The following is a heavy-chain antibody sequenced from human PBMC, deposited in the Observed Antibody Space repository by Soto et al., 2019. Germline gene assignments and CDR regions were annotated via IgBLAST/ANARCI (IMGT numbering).Heavy chain of an antibody. J-gene: IGHJ6*02. CDR1: GGTFSSYA. Sequence: ASVKVSCKASGGTFSSYAISWVRQAPGQGLEWMGGIIPIFGTANYAQKFQGRITITADESTSTAYMELSSLRSEDTAVYYCARPRLDPSWAFRGEYYYYYGMDVWGQGTTVTVSS. CDR3: ARPRLDPSWAFRGEYYYYYGMDV. CDR2: IIPIFGTA. V-gene: IGHV1-69*13. D-gene: IGHD3-10*01.